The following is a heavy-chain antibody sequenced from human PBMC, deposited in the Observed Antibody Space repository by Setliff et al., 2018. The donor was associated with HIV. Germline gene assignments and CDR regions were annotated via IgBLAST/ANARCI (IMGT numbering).Heavy chain of an antibody. V-gene: IGHV4-34*01. CDR2: INHTGKS. Sequence: ASETLSLTCAVYGGSFSGYFWTWIRQLPGKGLEWIGEINHTGKSKYTTSLKSRVSISVDTSKNQFYLRLTSMTAADVAVYYCARGYSSGWVDHWGQGTLVTVSS. CDR1: GGSFSGYF. J-gene: IGHJ4*02. CDR3: ARGYSSGWVDH. D-gene: IGHD6-19*01.